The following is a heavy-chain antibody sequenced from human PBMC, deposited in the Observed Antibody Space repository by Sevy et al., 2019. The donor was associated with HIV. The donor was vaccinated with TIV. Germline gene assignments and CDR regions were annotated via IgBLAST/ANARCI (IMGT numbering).Heavy chain of an antibody. CDR1: GFTFSSYW. J-gene: IGHJ4*02. Sequence: GGSLRLSCAASGFTFSSYWMHWVRRAPGKGLVWVSGISGDGSSTNYADSVKGRFTISRDNAKNTQYLQMNSLRAEDTAVYYCEAAYFGSGNYYRHYFDYWGQGSLVTVSS. D-gene: IGHD3-10*01. CDR3: EAAYFGSGNYYRHYFDY. CDR2: ISGDGSST. V-gene: IGHV3-74*01.